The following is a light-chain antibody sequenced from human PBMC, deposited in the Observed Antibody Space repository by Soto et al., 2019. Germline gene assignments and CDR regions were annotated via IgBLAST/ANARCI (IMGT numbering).Light chain of an antibody. CDR1: QSVSSN. CDR2: GTS. Sequence: IVMTQSPDTLSVSAGDRATLSCRASQSVSSNLAWYQQKPGKAPKLLIYGTSTWATGIPARFSGSGSETDFTLSIMSPHDEAFEVYYRHKYNNMCTFGQGTKVEIK. J-gene: IGKJ1*01. CDR3: HKYNNMCT. V-gene: IGKV3D-15*01.